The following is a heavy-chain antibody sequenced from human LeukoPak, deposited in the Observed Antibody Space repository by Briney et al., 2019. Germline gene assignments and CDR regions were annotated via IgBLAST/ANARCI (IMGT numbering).Heavy chain of an antibody. CDR1: GYTFTSYD. Sequence: ASVKVSCTASGYTFTSYDINWVRQATGQGLEWMGWMNPNSGNTGYAQKFQGRVTMTRNTSISTAYMELSSPRSEDTAVYYCARGKKWDYSIDYWGQGTLVTVSS. V-gene: IGHV1-8*01. J-gene: IGHJ4*02. D-gene: IGHD1-7*01. CDR3: ARGKKWDYSIDY. CDR2: MNPNSGNT.